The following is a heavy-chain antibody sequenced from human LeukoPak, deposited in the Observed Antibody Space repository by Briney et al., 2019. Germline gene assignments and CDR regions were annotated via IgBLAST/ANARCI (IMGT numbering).Heavy chain of an antibody. D-gene: IGHD6-6*01. Sequence: GGSLRLSCAASGFTFSSYGMHWVRQAPGKGLEWVAVISYDRSNKYYADSVKGRFTISRDNSKNTLYLQMNSLRAEDTAVYYCAKISSSPTPIDYWGQGTLVTVSS. J-gene: IGHJ4*02. V-gene: IGHV3-30*18. CDR1: GFTFSSYG. CDR3: AKISSSPTPIDY. CDR2: ISYDRSNK.